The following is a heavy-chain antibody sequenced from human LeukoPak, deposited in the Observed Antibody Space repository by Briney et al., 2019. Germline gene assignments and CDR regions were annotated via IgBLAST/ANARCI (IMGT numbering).Heavy chain of an antibody. Sequence: SVKVSCKASGGTFSSYAISWVRQAPGQGLEWMGRIIPILGIANYAQKFQGRVTITADKSTSTAYMELSSLRSEDTAVYYCARVPAAAAYFDYWGQGTLVTVSS. CDR2: IIPILGIA. V-gene: IGHV1-69*04. CDR1: GGTFSSYA. D-gene: IGHD6-13*01. J-gene: IGHJ4*02. CDR3: ARVPAAAAYFDY.